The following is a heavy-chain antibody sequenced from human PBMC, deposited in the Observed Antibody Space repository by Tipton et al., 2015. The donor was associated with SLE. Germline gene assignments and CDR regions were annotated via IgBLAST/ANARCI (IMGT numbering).Heavy chain of an antibody. CDR1: GASISSHY. J-gene: IGHJ2*01. CDR2: MYYTGSA. V-gene: IGHV4-59*11. Sequence: TLSLTCTVSGASISSHYWIGIRQTPGKGLEWSGYMYYTGSAHYNPSLRNRVTMSLDTSKNQFSLKLSSVTAADTAVYYCARTNLQGSLVDWYFDLWGRGTLVTVSS. CDR3: ARTNLQGSLVDWYFDL. D-gene: IGHD5-24*01.